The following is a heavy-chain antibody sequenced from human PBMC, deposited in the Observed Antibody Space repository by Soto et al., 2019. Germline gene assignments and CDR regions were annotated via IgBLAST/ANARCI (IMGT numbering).Heavy chain of an antibody. CDR3: AREFAGFSAFDI. Sequence: ASVKVSCKASGYTFTSYGISRVRQAPGQGLEWMGWISAYNGNTNYAQKLQGRVTMTTDTSTSTAYMELRSLRSDDTAVYYCAREFAGFSAFDIWGQGTMVTVSS. D-gene: IGHD3-3*01. J-gene: IGHJ3*02. V-gene: IGHV1-18*01. CDR2: ISAYNGNT. CDR1: GYTFTSYG.